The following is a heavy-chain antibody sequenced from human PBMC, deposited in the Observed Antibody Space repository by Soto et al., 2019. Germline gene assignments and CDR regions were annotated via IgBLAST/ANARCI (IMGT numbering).Heavy chain of an antibody. J-gene: IGHJ6*02. CDR1: GYSMSRSSAYY. D-gene: IGHD3-10*01. CDR3: ARDGGPRGDYYYAMDV. CDR2: IYSGGTT. V-gene: IGHV4-31*03. Sequence: QVQLQESGPGLVKPSQTLSLTCTVSGYSMSRSSAYYWSWIRQHPEKGLEWIGYIYSGGTTNYNPSLSSRVTKSLDTANNQFSVNLSSVTAADTALYYCARDGGPRGDYYYAMDVWGPGTTVTVSS.